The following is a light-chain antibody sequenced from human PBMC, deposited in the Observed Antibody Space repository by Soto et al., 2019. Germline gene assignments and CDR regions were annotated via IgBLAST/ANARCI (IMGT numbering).Light chain of an antibody. Sequence: EIVMTHSPATLSVSPGERATLSCRASQSVSSNLAWYQQKPGQAPRLLIYGASTRATGIPARFSGSGSGTGFTLTISSLQSEDFALYYRQQYNNWPHWTLGQWTKVDI. V-gene: IGKV3-15*01. CDR3: QQYNNWPHWT. J-gene: IGKJ1*01. CDR1: QSVSSN. CDR2: GAS.